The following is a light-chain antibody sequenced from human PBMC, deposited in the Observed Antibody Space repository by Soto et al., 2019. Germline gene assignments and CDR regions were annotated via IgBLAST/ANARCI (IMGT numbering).Light chain of an antibody. J-gene: IGLJ1*01. CDR3: SSYTGSSTPWV. V-gene: IGLV2-14*03. CDR1: SSDVGGYNY. Sequence: QSVLTQPASVSGSPGQSITISCTGTSSDVGGYNYVSWYQHHPGKAPKLMIYDVSNRPSGISDRFSGSKSGNTASLTISGLQAEDEADYYCSSYTGSSTPWVLGTGTKVTVL. CDR2: DVS.